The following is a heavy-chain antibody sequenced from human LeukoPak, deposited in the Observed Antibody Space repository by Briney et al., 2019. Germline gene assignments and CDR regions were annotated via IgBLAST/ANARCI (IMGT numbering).Heavy chain of an antibody. Sequence: PGGSLRLSCAASGFTFSSCAMSWVRHAPGNGLEWVSAISGSGGSTYYADSVKGRFTISRDNSKNTLYLQMNSLRAEDTAVYYCAKEDYQLLPFDYWGQGTLVTVSS. CDR3: AKEDYQLLPFDY. J-gene: IGHJ4*02. V-gene: IGHV3-23*01. CDR1: GFTFSSCA. CDR2: ISGSGGST. D-gene: IGHD2-2*01.